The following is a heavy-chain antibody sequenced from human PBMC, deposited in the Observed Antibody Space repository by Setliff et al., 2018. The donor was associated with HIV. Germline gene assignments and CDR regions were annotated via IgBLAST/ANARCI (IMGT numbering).Heavy chain of an antibody. V-gene: IGHV2-5*01. J-gene: IGHJ6*02. CDR1: GFSLPTSGVG. CDR3: VHRVVWGGLDV. Sequence: SGPTLVNPTQTLTLTCTFSGFSLPTSGVGVGWIRQPPGKALEWLAVIHWNDANHYSPSLKTRLSITKDTSKTQMVLTMTNMDPVDTATYYCVHRVVWGGLDVWGQGTTVTVSS. CDR2: IHWNDAN. D-gene: IGHD2-8*02.